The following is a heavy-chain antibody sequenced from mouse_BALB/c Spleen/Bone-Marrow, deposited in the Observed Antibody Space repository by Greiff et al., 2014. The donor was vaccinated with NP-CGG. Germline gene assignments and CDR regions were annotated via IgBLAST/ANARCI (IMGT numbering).Heavy chain of an antibody. CDR1: GIAVSSYT. D-gene: IGHD1-2*01. J-gene: IGHJ4*01. V-gene: IGHV5-6-5*01. Sequence: EVKLQESGGGLVKPGESLKFSCAASGIAVSSYTMSWVRQTPEKRLEWVASITGGGTTYYPDSVKGRFTISRDNARNILYLQVSSLRSEDTAIYYCARHYGYVGAMDYWGQGTSVTVSS. CDR2: ITGGGTT. CDR3: ARHYGYVGAMDY.